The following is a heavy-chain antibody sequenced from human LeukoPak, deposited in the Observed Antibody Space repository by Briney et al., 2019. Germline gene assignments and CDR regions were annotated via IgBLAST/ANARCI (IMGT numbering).Heavy chain of an antibody. Sequence: SETLSLTCTVSGGSISSGGYYWSWIRQHPGKGLEWIGYIYYSGSTCYNPSLKSRVTISVDTSKNQFSLKLSSVTAADTAVYYCARERGYSYGYYYYYYGMDVWGQGTTVTVSS. CDR3: ARERGYSYGYYYYYYGMDV. J-gene: IGHJ6*02. CDR1: GGSISSGGYY. D-gene: IGHD5-18*01. V-gene: IGHV4-31*03. CDR2: IYYSGST.